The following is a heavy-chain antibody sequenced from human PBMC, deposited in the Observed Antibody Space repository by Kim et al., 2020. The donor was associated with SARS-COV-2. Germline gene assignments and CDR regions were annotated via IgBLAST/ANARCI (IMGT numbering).Heavy chain of an antibody. V-gene: IGHV3-30*03. J-gene: IGHJ4*02. Sequence: GGSLRLSCAASGFTFSSYCIHWVRQAPGKRLEWVAVISYDGTNKYYADSVRGRFTISRDNSKNTLYLQMNSLRAEDTAVYYCARDSTAVAGITHLSGFKYWGQGTLVTVSS. CDR2: ISYDGTNK. CDR3: ARDSTAVAGITHLSGFKY. CDR1: GFTFSSYC. D-gene: IGHD6-19*01.